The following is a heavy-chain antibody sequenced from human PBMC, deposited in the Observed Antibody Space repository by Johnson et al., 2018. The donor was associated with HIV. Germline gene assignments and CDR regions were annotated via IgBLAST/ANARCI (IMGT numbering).Heavy chain of an antibody. V-gene: IGHV3-7*05. Sequence: VQLVESEGGLVQPGGSLRLSCAASGFTVSSNYMSWVRQAPGKGLEWVANIKQDGSEKYYVDSVKGRFTISRDNAKNSLYLQMNILKTGDTAVYYCTTDGGLGSFDIWGQGTIVAVSS. D-gene: IGHD7-27*01. CDR1: GFTVSSNY. CDR2: IKQDGSEK. CDR3: TTDGGLGSFDI. J-gene: IGHJ3*02.